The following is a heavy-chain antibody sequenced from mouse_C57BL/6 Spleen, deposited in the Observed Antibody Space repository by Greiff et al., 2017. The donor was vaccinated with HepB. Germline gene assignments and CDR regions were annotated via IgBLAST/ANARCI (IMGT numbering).Heavy chain of an antibody. CDR3: ARRDYYGPFDY. J-gene: IGHJ2*01. CDR1: GYAFSSSW. CDR2: IYPGDGDT. V-gene: IGHV1-82*01. Sequence: VQLQQSGPELVKPGASVKISCKASGYAFSSSWMNWVKQRPGKGLEWIGRIYPGDGDTNYNGKFKGKATLTADKSSSTAYMQLSSLTSEDSAVYFCARRDYYGPFDYWGQGTTLTVSS. D-gene: IGHD1-1*01.